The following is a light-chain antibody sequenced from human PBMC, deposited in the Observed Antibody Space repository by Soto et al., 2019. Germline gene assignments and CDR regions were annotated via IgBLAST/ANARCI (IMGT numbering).Light chain of an antibody. CDR2: GAS. CDR3: QQYNGWPT. CDR1: QSVSSN. J-gene: IGKJ1*01. V-gene: IGKV3-15*01. Sequence: EIVMTQSPATLSVSPGERATLSCRASQSVSSNLAWYQQKPGQAPRLLIYGASTRATGIPARFSGSGSGTEFILTISSLQSEDFAVYYCQQYNGWPTFGQGTKVDIK.